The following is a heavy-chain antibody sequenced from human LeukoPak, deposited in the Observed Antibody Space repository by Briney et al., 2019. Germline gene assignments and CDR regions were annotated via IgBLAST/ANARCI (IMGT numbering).Heavy chain of an antibody. Sequence: GGSLRLSCAASGFIFSSCWMSWVRQSPGKGLEWVAIIKPDGSEKYYVDSVKGRFTISRDNAKNALYLEMNSLRVGDTAVYYCARERMYSGSGSTYPYYDYWGQGTLVTVSS. CDR3: ARERMYSGSGSTYPYYDY. J-gene: IGHJ4*02. CDR2: IKPDGSEK. CDR1: GFIFSSCW. D-gene: IGHD3-10*01. V-gene: IGHV3-7*01.